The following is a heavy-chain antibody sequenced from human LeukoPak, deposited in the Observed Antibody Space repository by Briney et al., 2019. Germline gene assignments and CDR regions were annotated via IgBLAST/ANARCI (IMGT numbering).Heavy chain of an antibody. J-gene: IGHJ4*02. V-gene: IGHV1-46*04. Sequence: RAAVNVSSKASGYTFTRYYMHWMRQAPGQGIEWMGMINSGGGSTSFAQKMQGRVTMTRDTSTSTVYMELSSLRSEDTAVYYCAKSRNLFDYWGQGTLVTVSS. CDR2: INSGGGST. CDR3: AKSRNLFDY. CDR1: GYTFTRYY.